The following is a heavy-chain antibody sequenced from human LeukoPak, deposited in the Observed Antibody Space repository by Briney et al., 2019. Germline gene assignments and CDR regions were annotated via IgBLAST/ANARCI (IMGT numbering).Heavy chain of an antibody. J-gene: IGHJ6*03. D-gene: IGHD2-2*02. V-gene: IGHV3-21*01. CDR2: ISSSSSYI. CDR1: GFTFSSYS. CDR3: AREGAGLINCSSTSCYTTKLDYYYYYMDV. Sequence: GGSLRLSCAASGFTFSSYSMNWVRQAPGKGLEWVSSISSSSSYIYYADSVKGRFTISRDNDKNSLYLQMNSLRAEDTAVYYCAREGAGLINCSSTSCYTTKLDYYYYYMDVWGKGTTVTVSS.